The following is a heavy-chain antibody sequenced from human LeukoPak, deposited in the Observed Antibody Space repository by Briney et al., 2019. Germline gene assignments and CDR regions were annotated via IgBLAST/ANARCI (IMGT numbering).Heavy chain of an antibody. CDR2: INPNSGDT. CDR1: GYTFTV. CDR3: ARRYSSGWYDAFDI. D-gene: IGHD6-19*01. J-gene: IGHJ3*02. V-gene: IGHV1-2*02. Sequence: ASVKVSCKASGYTFTVHWVRQAPGQGLEWMGWINPNSGDTNYAQKFQGRVTMTRDTSISTAYMELSRLGSDDTAVYYCARRYSSGWYDAFDIWGQGTMVTVSS.